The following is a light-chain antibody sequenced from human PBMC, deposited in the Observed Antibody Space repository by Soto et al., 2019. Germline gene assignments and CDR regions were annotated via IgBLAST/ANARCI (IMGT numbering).Light chain of an antibody. CDR2: GAS. V-gene: IGKV1-9*01. J-gene: IGKJ1*01. CDR3: QQLNNFPRT. Sequence: DIQLTQSPSFLSASVGDRVTITCRASQGISSYLAWYQQRPGKAPKLLMYGASTLQSGAPSRFNGSASGTTFTLTINNLQPEDFATYYCQQLNNFPRTFGQGTKVE. CDR1: QGISSY.